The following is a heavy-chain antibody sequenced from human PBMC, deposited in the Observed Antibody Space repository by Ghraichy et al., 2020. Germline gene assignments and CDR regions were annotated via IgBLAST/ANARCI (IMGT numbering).Heavy chain of an antibody. J-gene: IGHJ4*02. CDR2: IKSDGSST. CDR1: GFTFNSYW. V-gene: IGHV3-74*01. Sequence: GGSLRLSCAASGFTFNSYWMHWVRQAPGKGLVWVSRIKSDGSSTTYADSVKGRFTISRDNAKNTVFLQMNSLRAEDTAVYYCVRAGDYWGQGTLVTVSS. CDR3: VRAGDY.